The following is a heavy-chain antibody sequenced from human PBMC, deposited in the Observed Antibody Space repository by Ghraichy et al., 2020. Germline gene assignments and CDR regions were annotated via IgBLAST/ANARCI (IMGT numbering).Heavy chain of an antibody. D-gene: IGHD5-18*01. J-gene: IGHJ4*02. V-gene: IGHV3-48*02. CDR3: ARDLWETTMNEVDY. CDR1: GFTFDSYG. CDR2: ISSSGDSI. Sequence: LSLTCAASGFTFDSYGMNWVRQPPGKELEWVSYISSSGDSIYYADSMKGRFTISRDNAKNSLYLQMNSLRDEDTAVYHCARDLWETTMNEVDYWGQGTLVTVSS.